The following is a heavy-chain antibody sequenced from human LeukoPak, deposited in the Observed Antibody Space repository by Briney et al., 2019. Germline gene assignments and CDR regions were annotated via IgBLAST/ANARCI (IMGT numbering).Heavy chain of an antibody. J-gene: IGHJ3*02. CDR1: GFTFSSNV. CDR2: SGTYGRT. Sequence: GGSLRLSCVASGFTFSSNVLNWVRQAPGKGLEWVSVSGTYGRTQYADSVKGRFTISRDSSKNTLYLQINSLRVEDTAVYYCARGMEGYGPDVFDIWGQGTMVTVSS. D-gene: IGHD4-17*01. CDR3: ARGMEGYGPDVFDI. V-gene: IGHV3-23*01.